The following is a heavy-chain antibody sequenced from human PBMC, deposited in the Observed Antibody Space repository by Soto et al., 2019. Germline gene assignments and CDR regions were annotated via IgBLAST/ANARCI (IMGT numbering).Heavy chain of an antibody. Sequence: QVQLVQSGAEEKKPGASVKVSCKASGYTFTSYAMHWVRQAPGQRLEWMGWINAGNGNTKYSQKFQGRVTITRDTSASTAYMERSSLRSEDKAVYYCARYGSSYGMDVWGQGTTVTVSS. CDR1: GYTFTSYA. V-gene: IGHV1-3*05. CDR3: ARYGSSYGMDV. J-gene: IGHJ6*02. D-gene: IGHD6-19*01. CDR2: INAGNGNT.